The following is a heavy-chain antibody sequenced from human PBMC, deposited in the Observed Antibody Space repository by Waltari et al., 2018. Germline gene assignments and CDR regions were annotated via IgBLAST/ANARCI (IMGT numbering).Heavy chain of an antibody. J-gene: IGHJ6*02. Sequence: EVQLVESGGGLVQPGRSLSLSSAASGLSFDDYAMHWVRQAPGKGLEWVSGISRNSDKIGYADSVKGRFTISRDNAKNSLYLQMNSLRVEDTALYFCAKDGTTLRNYYGLDVWGQGTTVTVSS. CDR3: AKDGTTLRNYYGLDV. D-gene: IGHD4-4*01. CDR1: GLSFDDYA. CDR2: ISRNSDKI. V-gene: IGHV3-9*01.